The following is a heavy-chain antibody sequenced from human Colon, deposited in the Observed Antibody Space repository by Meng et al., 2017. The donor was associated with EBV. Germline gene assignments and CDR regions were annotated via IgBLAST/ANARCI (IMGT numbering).Heavy chain of an antibody. D-gene: IGHD1-26*01. V-gene: IGHV4-4*02. CDR1: GVSISSNIR. CDR3: ARGKQDAWELLAY. Sequence: QVELQESGPGLVKPSGTLSRTCGVSGVSISSNIRWTWVRQPPGKGLEWIGDIDDSGSTNYNPSLNSRISISLDKSKNHFSLKVNSVTAADTAVYYCARGKQDAWELLAYWGQGALVTVSS. CDR2: IDDSGST. J-gene: IGHJ4*02.